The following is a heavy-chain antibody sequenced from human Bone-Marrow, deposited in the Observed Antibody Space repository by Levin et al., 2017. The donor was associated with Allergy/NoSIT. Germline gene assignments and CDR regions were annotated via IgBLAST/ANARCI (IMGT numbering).Heavy chain of an antibody. D-gene: IGHD4-17*01. V-gene: IGHV3-21*01. CDR2: IIPSGDST. J-gene: IGHJ4*02. CDR3: ASLQYGDYGDDY. Sequence: GASVKVSCAASGFSFNTHSMNWVRRAPGKGLEWVSAIIPSGDSTFYADSVRGRFTISRDNAKNSLYLQMNSLRAEDTAVYYCASLQYGDYGDDYWGQGTLVTVSS. CDR1: GFSFNTHS.